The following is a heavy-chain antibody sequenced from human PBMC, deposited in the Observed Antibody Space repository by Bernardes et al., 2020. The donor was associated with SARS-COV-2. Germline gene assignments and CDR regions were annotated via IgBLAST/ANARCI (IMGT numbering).Heavy chain of an antibody. J-gene: IGHJ4*02. CDR3: ARDRQSYSTGSCDY. Sequence: ASVKVSCRASGDTFNVFYIHWVRQAPGQRLEWVGWINPKNGRTNFAQKFQGRVSMTSDTSVNTVYMELSRLTSDDTAVYYCARDRQSYSTGSCDYWGQGTLVTVSS. CDR2: INPKNGRT. D-gene: IGHD4-4*01. CDR1: GDTFNVFY. V-gene: IGHV1-2*02.